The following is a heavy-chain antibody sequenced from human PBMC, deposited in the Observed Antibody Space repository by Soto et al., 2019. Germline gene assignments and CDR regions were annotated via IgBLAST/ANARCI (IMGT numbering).Heavy chain of an antibody. Sequence: GESLKISCKGSGYSFTSYWIGWVRQMPGKGLEWMGRIDPSDSYTNYSPSFQGHVTISAEKSISTAYLQWSSLKASDTAMYYCARHYYDSSGYLVYWGQGTLVTVSS. J-gene: IGHJ4*02. CDR2: IDPSDSYT. CDR3: ARHYYDSSGYLVY. D-gene: IGHD3-22*01. V-gene: IGHV5-10-1*01. CDR1: GYSFTSYW.